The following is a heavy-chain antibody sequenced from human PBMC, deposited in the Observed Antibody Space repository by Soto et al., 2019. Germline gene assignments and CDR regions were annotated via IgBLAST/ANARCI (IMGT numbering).Heavy chain of an antibody. CDR3: ARNVVVPAAIYYGMDV. D-gene: IGHD2-2*01. CDR1: GYTFTGYY. V-gene: IGHV1-2*02. CDR2: INPNSGST. J-gene: IGHJ6*02. Sequence: QAQLVQSGAEVKKPGASVKVSCKASGYTFTGYYMHWVRQVPGQGLEWMGWINPNSGSTNYAQKFQGRVTITADKSTSTAYMELSSLRSEDTAVYYCARNVVVPAAIYYGMDVWGQGTTVTVSS.